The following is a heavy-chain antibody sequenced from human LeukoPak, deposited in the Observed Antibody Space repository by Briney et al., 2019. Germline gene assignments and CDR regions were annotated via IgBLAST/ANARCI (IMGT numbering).Heavy chain of an antibody. V-gene: IGHV1-18*04. Sequence: ASVKVSCKASGYTFTSYGISWVRQAPGQGLEWMGWISAYNGNTNYAQKLQGRVTMTTDTSTSTAYMELRSLRSDDTAMCYCARVYYYGSGSYYNDNWFDPWGQGTLVTVSS. CDR3: ARVYYYGSGSYYNDNWFDP. J-gene: IGHJ5*02. D-gene: IGHD3-10*01. CDR1: GYTFTSYG. CDR2: ISAYNGNT.